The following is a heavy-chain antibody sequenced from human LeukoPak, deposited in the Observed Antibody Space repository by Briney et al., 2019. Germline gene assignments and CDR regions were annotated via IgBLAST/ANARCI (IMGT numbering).Heavy chain of an antibody. Sequence: ASVKVSCKASGYTFTGYDMHWVRQAPGQRLEWVGWINPNSGGTHYAQKFQGRVTMTRDTSISTAYMEVSRLGSDDTAVYYCARDPSNSGYDYLYYFDYWGQGTLVTVSS. V-gene: IGHV1-2*02. J-gene: IGHJ4*02. CDR3: ARDPSNSGYDYLYYFDY. CDR1: GYTFTGYD. D-gene: IGHD5-12*01. CDR2: INPNSGGT.